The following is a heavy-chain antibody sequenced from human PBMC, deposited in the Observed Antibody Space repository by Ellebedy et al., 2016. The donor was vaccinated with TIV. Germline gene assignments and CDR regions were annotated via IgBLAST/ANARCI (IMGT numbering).Heavy chain of an antibody. Sequence: GESLKISXAASGFTVSSNYMSWVRQAPGKGLEWVSVIYSGGNTYYADSVRGRFTVPRDNSKNTLYLQMNNLRAEDTAVYYCAKDKVLLWFGELMNWGQGSLVTVSS. CDR1: GFTVSSNY. J-gene: IGHJ4*02. CDR3: AKDKVLLWFGELMN. V-gene: IGHV3-53*01. D-gene: IGHD3-10*01. CDR2: IYSGGNT.